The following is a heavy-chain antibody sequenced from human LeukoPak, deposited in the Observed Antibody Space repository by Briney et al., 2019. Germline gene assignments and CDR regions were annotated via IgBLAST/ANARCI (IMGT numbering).Heavy chain of an antibody. Sequence: ASVKVSCKASGYTFTGYYMHWVRQAPGQGLEWMGWINPNSGGTNYAQKFQGRVTMTRDTSISTAYMELSRLRSDDTAVYYCARNFYFDSSGYYHYWGQGTLVTVSS. CDR2: INPNSGGT. D-gene: IGHD3-22*01. J-gene: IGHJ4*02. CDR1: GYTFTGYY. CDR3: ARNFYFDSSGYYHY. V-gene: IGHV1-2*02.